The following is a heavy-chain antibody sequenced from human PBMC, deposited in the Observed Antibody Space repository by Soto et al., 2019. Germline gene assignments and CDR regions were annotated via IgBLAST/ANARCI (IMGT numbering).Heavy chain of an antibody. D-gene: IGHD3-10*01. CDR2: IIPMLGMS. J-gene: IGHJ4*02. V-gene: IGHV1-69*02. CDR1: GGTFNTHT. Sequence: QVHLVQFGAEVMKPGSSVKVSCAASGGTFNTHTISWVRQAPGLGLEWMGRIIPMLGMSNSPHKFQGRVSITADKSTSTVYMALSRLTSDDTDVYSCAPSYDSGSSSFDSWGQGTLVTVSS. CDR3: APSYDSGSSSFDS.